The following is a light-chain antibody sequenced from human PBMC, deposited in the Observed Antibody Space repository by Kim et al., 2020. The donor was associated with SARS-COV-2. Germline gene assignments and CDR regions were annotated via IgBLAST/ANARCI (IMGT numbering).Light chain of an antibody. CDR1: TSNIETNA. J-gene: IGLJ2*01. CDR3: SAWDDSLNGVI. Sequence: QRVTISCSGSTSNIETNAVNWYQQLPGTAPKLLIYSNEHRPSGVPDRFSGSKSGTSASLAISGLQSEDEADYYCSAWDDSLNGVIFGGGTQLTVL. V-gene: IGLV1-44*01. CDR2: SNE.